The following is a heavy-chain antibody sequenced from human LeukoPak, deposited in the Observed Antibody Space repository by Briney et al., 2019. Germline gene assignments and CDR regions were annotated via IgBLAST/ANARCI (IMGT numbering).Heavy chain of an antibody. D-gene: IGHD6-6*01. V-gene: IGHV3-23*01. CDR1: GFTFSSYA. J-gene: IGHJ4*01. Sequence: HPGGSLRLSCAASGFTFSSYAMSWVRQAPGKRQEWVSAISGSGGSTYYADSVKGRFTISRDNSKNTLYRQMNSMRAAETAVYYRVRGYSSSSWRLFDYWGHGTLVTVSP. CDR2: ISGSGGST. CDR3: VRGYSSSSWRLFDY.